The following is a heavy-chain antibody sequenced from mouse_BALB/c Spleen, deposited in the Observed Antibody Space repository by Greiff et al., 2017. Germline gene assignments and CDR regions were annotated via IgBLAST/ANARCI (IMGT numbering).Heavy chain of an antibody. D-gene: IGHD4-1*01. CDR3: ARSWDPYAMDY. CDR1: GYTFTSYV. CDR2: INPYNDGT. V-gene: IGHV1-14*01. J-gene: IGHJ4*01. Sequence: EVQLQQSGPELVKPGASVKMSCKASGYTFTSYVMHWVKQKPGQGLEWIGYINPYNDGTKYNEKFKGKATLTSDKSSSTAYMELSSLTSEDSAVYYCARSWDPYAMDYWGQGTSVTVSS.